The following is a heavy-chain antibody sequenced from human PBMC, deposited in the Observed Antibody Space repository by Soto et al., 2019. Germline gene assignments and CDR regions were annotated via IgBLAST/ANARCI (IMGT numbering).Heavy chain of an antibody. CDR1: GGSFSGYY. CDR2: INHSGST. D-gene: IGHD4-17*01. Sequence: QVQLQQWGAGLLKPSETLSLTCAVYGGSFSGYYWSWIRQPPGTRLEWIGEINHSGSTNYNPSLKGRVTISVDTSKDQFSLKLSSVTAADTAVYYCARERTTVTTRLNDAFDIWGQGTMVTVSS. V-gene: IGHV4-34*01. CDR3: ARERTTVTTRLNDAFDI. J-gene: IGHJ3*02.